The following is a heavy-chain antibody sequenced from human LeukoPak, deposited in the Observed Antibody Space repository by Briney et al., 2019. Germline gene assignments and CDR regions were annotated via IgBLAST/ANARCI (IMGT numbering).Heavy chain of an antibody. J-gene: IGHJ4*02. V-gene: IGHV5-51*01. CDR3: ARQIADSSGPIDH. CDR1: GYTFASYW. CDR2: IYPADSDT. Sequence: PGGSLRLSCKGSGYTFASYWIAWVRQMPGNGLEWMGIIYPADSDTGYSPSFQGQVTISADKSINTAYLQWSSLKASDTAMYYCARQIADSSGPIDHWGQGALVTVSS. D-gene: IGHD6-19*01.